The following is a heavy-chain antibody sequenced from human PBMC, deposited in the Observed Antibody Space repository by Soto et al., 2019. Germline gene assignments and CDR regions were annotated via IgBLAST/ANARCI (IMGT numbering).Heavy chain of an antibody. CDR3: ARDDISSPPYRPDP. CDR1: GYTFTSYG. D-gene: IGHD2-15*01. Sequence: ASVKVSCKASGYTFTSYGISWVRRAPGQGLEWMGWISAYNGNTNYAQKLQGRVTMTTDTSTSTAYMVLRSLRSDDTAVYYCARDDISSPPYRPDPWGQGTLVTVSS. J-gene: IGHJ5*02. CDR2: ISAYNGNT. V-gene: IGHV1-18*01.